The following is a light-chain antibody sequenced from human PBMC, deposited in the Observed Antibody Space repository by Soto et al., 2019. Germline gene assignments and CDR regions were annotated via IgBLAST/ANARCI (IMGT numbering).Light chain of an antibody. CDR1: SSDVGGYNY. Sequence: QSVLAQPASVSGSPGQSITISCTGTSSDVGGYNYVSWYQQHPGKAPKLMIYDVSNRPSGVSSRFSGSKSGNTASLAISGLQAEDEADYYCSSYTSSSTLWVFGSGTKVT. CDR2: DVS. J-gene: IGLJ1*01. V-gene: IGLV2-14*01. CDR3: SSYTSSSTLWV.